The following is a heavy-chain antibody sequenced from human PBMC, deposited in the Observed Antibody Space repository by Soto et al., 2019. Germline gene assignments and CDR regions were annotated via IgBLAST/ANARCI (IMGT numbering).Heavy chain of an antibody. V-gene: IGHV4-34*01. Sequence: PSETLSLTCAVYGGSFSGYYWSWIRQPPGKGLEWIGEINHSGSTNYNPSLKSRVTISVDTSKNQFSLKLSSVTAADTAVYYCARGVSLVRGVITRYYYYMDVWGKGTTVTVSS. CDR2: INHSGST. CDR3: ARGVSLVRGVITRYYYYMDV. J-gene: IGHJ6*03. D-gene: IGHD3-10*01. CDR1: GGSFSGYY.